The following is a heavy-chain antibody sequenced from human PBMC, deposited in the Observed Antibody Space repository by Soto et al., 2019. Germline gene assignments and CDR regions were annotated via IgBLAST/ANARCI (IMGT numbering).Heavy chain of an antibody. CDR2: IITLFGTS. V-gene: IGHV1-69*01. Sequence: VQLMQSGAEVKKPGSSVKVSCKASGGTFSSHSINWVRQAPGQGLEWMGGIITLFGTSNYAKNFQGRVTVTADQSTGTAYMELNALTSDDTAVYYFAREVGYGDFSSALLDWCQGTLVTVSS. D-gene: IGHD2-21*02. CDR3: AREVGYGDFSSALLD. J-gene: IGHJ4*02. CDR1: GGTFSSHS.